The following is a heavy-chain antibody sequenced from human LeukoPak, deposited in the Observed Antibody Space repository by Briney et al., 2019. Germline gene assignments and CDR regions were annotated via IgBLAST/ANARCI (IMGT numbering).Heavy chain of an antibody. Sequence: PGGSLRLSCAASGFTFSKYWMHWVRQAPGKGLVWVSRINTDGSRTSYADSVRGRFTISRDNATNTLYLQMNSLRDEDTAVYYCALLPPDALDIWGQGTMVTVSS. CDR3: ALLPPDALDI. CDR1: GFTFSKYW. CDR2: INTDGSRT. D-gene: IGHD3-22*01. J-gene: IGHJ3*02. V-gene: IGHV3-74*01.